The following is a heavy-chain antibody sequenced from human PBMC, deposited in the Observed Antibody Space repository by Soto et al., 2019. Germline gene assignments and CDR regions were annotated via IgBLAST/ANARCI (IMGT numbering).Heavy chain of an antibody. D-gene: IGHD3-10*01. V-gene: IGHV3-23*01. CDR2: ISGSGGST. CDR1: ELTFTSYA. Sequence: EVQLLESGGGLVQPGGSLGPPWAPPELTFTSYALGWVGKAPGKGLEWVSAISGSGGSTSYADSVKGRFTISRDNSKNTLYLQMNSLRAEDTAVYYCAKDTMVRGVIPYYFDYWGQGTLVTVSS. CDR3: AKDTMVRGVIPYYFDY. J-gene: IGHJ4*02.